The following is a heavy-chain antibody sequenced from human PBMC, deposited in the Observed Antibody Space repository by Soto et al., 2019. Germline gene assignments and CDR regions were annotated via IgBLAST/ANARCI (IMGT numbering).Heavy chain of an antibody. CDR1: GFTFRSYG. Sequence: EVQLLESGGGFVQPGGSLRLSCAASGFTFRSYGMSWVRQAPGKGLDWVSDISGGASGSGESIYYAESVKGRFTISRENTNNTLDLHMRNLRAEDTAVYYCAKDRPVSGTRTSGGFDRWGHGTRVTVSS. V-gene: IGHV3-23*01. J-gene: IGHJ4*01. D-gene: IGHD3-10*01. CDR3: AKDRPVSGTRTSGGFDR. CDR2: ISGGASGSGESI.